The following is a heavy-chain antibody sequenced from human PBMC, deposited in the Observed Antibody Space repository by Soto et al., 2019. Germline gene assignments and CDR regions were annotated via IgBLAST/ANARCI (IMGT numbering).Heavy chain of an antibody. CDR3: ATGVDSSSSLVLPRYYYYGMDV. Sequence: SVKVSCKASGGTFSSYAISWVRQAPGQGLEWMGGIIPIFGTANYAQKFQGRVTITADESTSTAYMELSSLRSEDTAVYYCATGVDSSSSLVLPRYYYYGMDVWGQGTTVTVSS. D-gene: IGHD6-13*01. CDR2: IIPIFGTA. CDR1: GGTFSSYA. V-gene: IGHV1-69*13. J-gene: IGHJ6*02.